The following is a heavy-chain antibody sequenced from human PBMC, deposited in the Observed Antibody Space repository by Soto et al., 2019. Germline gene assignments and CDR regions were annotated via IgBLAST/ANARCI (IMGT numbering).Heavy chain of an antibody. Sequence: GGSLRLSCAASGFTFSNAWINWVRQAPGKGLEWVGRVKSKNDGGTTDFAAPVKGRFAISRDVSKNMVYLEMNSLQTEDTAIYYCTTDSYITSIIVRFDYWGHGTLVTVSS. CDR1: GFTFSNAW. CDR2: VKSKNDGGTT. CDR3: TTDSYITSIIVRFDY. D-gene: IGHD3-22*01. J-gene: IGHJ4*01. V-gene: IGHV3-15*07.